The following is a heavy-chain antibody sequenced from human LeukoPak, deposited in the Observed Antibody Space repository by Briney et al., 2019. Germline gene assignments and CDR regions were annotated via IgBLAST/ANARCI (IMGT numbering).Heavy chain of an antibody. D-gene: IGHD3-22*01. V-gene: IGHV3-30*02. CDR2: IRYGGINT. Sequence: PGGSLRLSCAASRFTFNGYGMLWVPQAPGKGLEGVAHIRYGGINTYSADSVKGRFTISRDNSKNTLSLKMNSLRAEDTAVYYCAKELYDSSGAPFDYWGQGTLVTVSS. CDR3: AKELYDSSGAPFDY. CDR1: RFTFNGYG. J-gene: IGHJ4*02.